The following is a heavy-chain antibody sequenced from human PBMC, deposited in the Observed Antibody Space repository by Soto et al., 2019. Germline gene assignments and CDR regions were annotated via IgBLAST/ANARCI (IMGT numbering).Heavy chain of an antibody. V-gene: IGHV3-23*01. CDR1: GLTFSNYA. D-gene: IGHD1-7*01. CDR2: MSGSSSTT. J-gene: IGHJ4*02. Sequence: GGSLRLSCATSGLTFSNYAMSWVRQAPGGGLEWVSSMSGSSSTTYYADSVRGRSTISRDRSKNTLYLQMSSLRAEDTALYYCAKNQERELPRVIDFWGQGTLVTVSS. CDR3: AKNQERELPRVIDF.